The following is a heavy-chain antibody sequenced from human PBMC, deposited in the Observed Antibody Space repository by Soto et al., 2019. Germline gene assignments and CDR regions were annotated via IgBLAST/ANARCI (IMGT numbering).Heavy chain of an antibody. CDR1: GFVFSDYA. CDR3: ASVPIWCGSSSCYTEGFDS. D-gene: IGHD2-2*01. CDR2: ISAGGSDT. Sequence: EVQLLDSGGGWVQPGGSLRLSCVASGFVFSDYAMSWVRQAPGKGLEWVSAISAGGSDTYYADSVKGRFTVSRVNSKNTLYLQTNTLRAEDTAIYYCASVPIWCGSSSCYTEGFDSWGQGTLVTVFS. V-gene: IGHV3-23*01. J-gene: IGHJ4*02.